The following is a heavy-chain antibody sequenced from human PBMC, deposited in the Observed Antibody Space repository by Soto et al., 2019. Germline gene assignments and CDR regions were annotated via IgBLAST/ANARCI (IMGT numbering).Heavy chain of an antibody. Sequence: QVQLVQSGAEVKKPGSSVKVSCKASGGTFSSYAISWVRQAPGQGLEWMGGIIPIFGTANYAQKFQGRVTITASESTSTAYMELSSLTSQDTAVYYCARGDLYGDYSYYYYYFGMDVWGQGTTVTVSS. CDR3: ARGDLYGDYSYYYYYFGMDV. CDR1: GGTFSSYA. V-gene: IGHV1-69*12. D-gene: IGHD4-17*01. J-gene: IGHJ6*02. CDR2: IIPIFGTA.